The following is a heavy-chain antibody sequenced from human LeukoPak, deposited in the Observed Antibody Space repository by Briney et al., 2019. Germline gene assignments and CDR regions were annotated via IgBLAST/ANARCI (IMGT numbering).Heavy chain of an antibody. CDR1: GGSFSGYY. D-gene: IGHD6-6*01. Sequence: SETLSLTCAAYGGSFSGYYWSWIRQPPGKGLEWIGEINHSGSTNYNPSLKSRVTISVDTSKNQFSLKLSSVTAADTAVYYCARSLVIAAPYYYYGMDVWGQGTAVTVSS. V-gene: IGHV4-34*01. CDR3: ARSLVIAAPYYYYGMDV. CDR2: INHSGST. J-gene: IGHJ6*02.